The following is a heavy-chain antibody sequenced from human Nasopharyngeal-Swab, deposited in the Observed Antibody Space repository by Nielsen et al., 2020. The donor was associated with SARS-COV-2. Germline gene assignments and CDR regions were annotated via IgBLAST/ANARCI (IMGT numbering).Heavy chain of an antibody. Sequence: ASVKVSCKVSGYTLTELSMHWVRQAPGKGLEWMGGFDPEDGETIYAQKFQGRVTMTEDTSTDTACMELSSLRSEDTAVYYCATGFAITMVRGVRYYYYGMDVWGQGTTVTVSS. CDR2: FDPEDGET. CDR3: ATGFAITMVRGVRYYYYGMDV. V-gene: IGHV1-24*01. J-gene: IGHJ6*02. CDR1: GYTLTELS. D-gene: IGHD3-10*01.